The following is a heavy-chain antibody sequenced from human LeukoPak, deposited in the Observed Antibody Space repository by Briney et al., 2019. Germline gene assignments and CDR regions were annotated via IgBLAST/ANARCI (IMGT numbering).Heavy chain of an antibody. V-gene: IGHV1-69*13. D-gene: IGHD2-2*01. CDR1: GGIFSSYA. CDR2: IIPIFGTA. CDR3: AREYKRYQLLSYYFDY. Sequence: GASVKVSCKASGGIFSSYAISWVRQVPGQGLEWMGGIIPIFGTANYAQKFQGRVTITADESTSTAYMELSSLRSEDTAVYYCAREYKRYQLLSYYFDYWGQGTLVTVSS. J-gene: IGHJ4*02.